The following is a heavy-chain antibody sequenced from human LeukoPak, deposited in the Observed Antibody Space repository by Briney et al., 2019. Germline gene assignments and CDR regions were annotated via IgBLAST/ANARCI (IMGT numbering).Heavy chain of an antibody. D-gene: IGHD1-26*01. CDR2: ISSSSSYI. CDR3: ARERWELLVKVGLDY. Sequence: GGSLRLSCAASGFTFSSYSMNWVRQAPGKGLEWVSSISSSSSYIYYADSVKGRFTISRDNAKNSLYLQMNSLRAEDTAVYYCARERWELLVKVGLDYWGQGTLVTVSS. J-gene: IGHJ4*02. V-gene: IGHV3-21*01. CDR1: GFTFSSYS.